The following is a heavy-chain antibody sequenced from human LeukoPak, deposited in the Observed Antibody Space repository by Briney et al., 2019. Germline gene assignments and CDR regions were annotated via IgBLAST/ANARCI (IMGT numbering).Heavy chain of an antibody. CDR3: AKVRWDHRELLLALDY. J-gene: IGHJ4*02. Sequence: PGGSLRLSCAASGFTFSSHAMSWVRQAPGKGPAWVSGISPSGGATSYTDSVKGRFTISRDNSKNTLYLQMNSLRAEDTAVYYCAKVRWDHRELLLALDYWGQGTLVTVSS. CDR1: GFTFSSHA. V-gene: IGHV3-23*01. D-gene: IGHD1-26*01. CDR2: ISPSGGAT.